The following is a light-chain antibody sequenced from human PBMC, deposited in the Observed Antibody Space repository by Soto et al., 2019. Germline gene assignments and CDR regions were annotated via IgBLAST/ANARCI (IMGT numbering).Light chain of an antibody. J-gene: IGLJ1*01. Sequence: QSALTQPASVSGSPGQSITISCTGTSSDVGRYDYVSWYQQHPGKVPKLMIYDVSNRPSGASNRFSGSKSGNTASLTISGLQAEDEADYYCSSYTSSSTLVFGTGTKLTVL. CDR1: SSDVGRYDY. V-gene: IGLV2-14*01. CDR3: SSYTSSSTLV. CDR2: DVS.